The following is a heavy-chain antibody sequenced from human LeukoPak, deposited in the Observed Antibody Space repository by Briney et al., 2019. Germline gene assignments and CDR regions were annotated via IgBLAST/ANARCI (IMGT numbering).Heavy chain of an antibody. Sequence: SETLSLTCTVPGGSISSYYWSWIRQPPGKGLEWIGYIYYSGSTNYNPSLKSRVTISVDTSKNQFSLKLSSVTAADTAVYYCARVNFWSGYYLGYYYYYYMDVWGKGTTVTVSS. CDR1: GGSISSYY. J-gene: IGHJ6*03. CDR3: ARVNFWSGYYLGYYYYYYMDV. D-gene: IGHD3-3*01. V-gene: IGHV4-59*08. CDR2: IYYSGST.